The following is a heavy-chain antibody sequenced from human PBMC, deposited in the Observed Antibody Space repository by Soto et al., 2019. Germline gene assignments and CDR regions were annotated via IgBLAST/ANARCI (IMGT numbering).Heavy chain of an antibody. Sequence: AGGSLRLSCAASGFTVSSNYMSWVRQAPGKGLEWVSVIYSGGSTYYADSVKGRFTISRDNSKNTLYLQMNSLRAEDTAVYYCARDFVYVDIAGRYYYHYVMDFWG. D-gene: IGHD6-6*01. CDR3: ARDFVYVDIAGRYYYHYVMDF. CDR1: GFTVSSNY. CDR2: IYSGGST. V-gene: IGHV3-53*01. J-gene: IGHJ6*02.